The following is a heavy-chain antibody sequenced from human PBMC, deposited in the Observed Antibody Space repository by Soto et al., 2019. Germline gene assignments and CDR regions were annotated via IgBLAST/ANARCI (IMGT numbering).Heavy chain of an antibody. CDR3: ARDEMVVVVAAKSLDV. D-gene: IGHD2-15*01. CDR1: GFTFSSYW. CDR2: IKQDGSEK. J-gene: IGHJ6*02. V-gene: IGHV3-7*01. Sequence: EVQLVESGGGLVQPGGSLRLSCAASGFTFSSYWMSWVRQAPGKGLEWVANIKQDGSEKYYVDSVKGRFTISRDNAKNSLYLQMNSLRDEDTAVYYCARDEMVVVVAAKSLDVWGQGTTVTVSS.